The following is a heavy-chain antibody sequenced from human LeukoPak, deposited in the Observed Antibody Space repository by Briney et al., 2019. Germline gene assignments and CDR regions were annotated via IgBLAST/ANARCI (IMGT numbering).Heavy chain of an antibody. CDR3: ARYSEMATSFDI. V-gene: IGHV3-30-3*01. Sequence: GSLRLSCAASGFTFSSYAMHWVRQAPGKGLEWVAVISYDGSNKYYADSVKGRFTISRDNSKNTLYLQMNSLRAEDTAVYYCARYSEMATSFDIWGQGTMVTVSS. J-gene: IGHJ3*02. CDR2: ISYDGSNK. CDR1: GFTFSSYA. D-gene: IGHD5-24*01.